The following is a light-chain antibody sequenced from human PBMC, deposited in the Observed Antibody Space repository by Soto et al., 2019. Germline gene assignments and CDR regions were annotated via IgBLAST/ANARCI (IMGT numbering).Light chain of an antibody. CDR2: AAS. V-gene: IGKV3-20*01. J-gene: IGKJ4*01. CDR1: QSVRTS. Sequence: EIVLTQSPATLSLSPGERATLSCRASQSVRTSLAWYQQKPGQAPRLLIYAASNRATGIPARFSGSGSGTDFTLTISRLEPEDFAVYYCQQYGSSPLTFGRGTKVEIK. CDR3: QQYGSSPLT.